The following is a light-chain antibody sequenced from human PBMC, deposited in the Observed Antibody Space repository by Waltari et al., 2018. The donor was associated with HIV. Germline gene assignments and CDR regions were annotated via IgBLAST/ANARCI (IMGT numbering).Light chain of an antibody. V-gene: IGLV2-11*01. CDR1: SSDVGGYDY. CDR2: DVS. CDR3: CSYAGSDTFVL. Sequence: QSALTQPRSVSGSPGQSVTISCTGTSSDVGGYDYVSWYQQHPGEAPKLIIYDVSKRPSGVPDRLSCSKSGNTAALTIFGLQAEDEADYYCCSYAGSDTFVLFGGGTKVTVL. J-gene: IGLJ2*01.